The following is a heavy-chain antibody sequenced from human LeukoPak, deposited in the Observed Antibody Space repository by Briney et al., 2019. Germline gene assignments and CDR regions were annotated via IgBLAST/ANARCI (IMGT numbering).Heavy chain of an antibody. CDR3: ARGGEYYYMDV. V-gene: IGHV3-7*04. Sequence: GGSLRLSCAASGFTFSSYAMNWVRQAPGKGLEWVANIKQDGSEKYYVDSVKGRFTTSRDNAKNSLYLQMNSLRAEDTAVYYCARGGEYYYMDVWGKGTTVTVSS. CDR2: IKQDGSEK. D-gene: IGHD3-10*01. CDR1: GFTFSSYA. J-gene: IGHJ6*03.